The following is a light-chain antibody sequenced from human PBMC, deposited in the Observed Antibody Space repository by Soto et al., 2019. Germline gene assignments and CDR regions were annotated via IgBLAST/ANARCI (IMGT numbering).Light chain of an antibody. V-gene: IGKV1-5*01. CDR3: QQYSTYSHT. J-gene: IGKJ2*01. CDR1: QSVSPW. Sequence: IQMTQTPSTLSASVGDTVTITCRASQSVSPWLAWYQQKRGKAPALLVYDVSNLQSGVPSRFSGGGSETEFTLTINSLQPDDFATYYCQQYSTYSHTFGQGTRLEIK. CDR2: DVS.